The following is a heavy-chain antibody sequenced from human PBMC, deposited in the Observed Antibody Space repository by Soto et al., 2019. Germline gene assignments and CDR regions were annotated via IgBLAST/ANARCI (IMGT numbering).Heavy chain of an antibody. CDR2: IDHSGRT. CDR1: GDSFNYYY. Sequence: PSETLSLTCAVYGDSFNYYYWTWIRQAPGKGLEWIGEIDHSGRTNYNPSLKSRVTISVDTSKNQFSLKLSSVTAADTAVYYCARGREAGYSYVDYWGQGTLVTVSS. CDR3: ARGREAGYSYVDY. V-gene: IGHV4-34*01. J-gene: IGHJ4*02. D-gene: IGHD5-18*01.